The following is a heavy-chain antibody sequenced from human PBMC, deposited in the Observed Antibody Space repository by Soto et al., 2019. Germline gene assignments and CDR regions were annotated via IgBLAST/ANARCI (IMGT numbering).Heavy chain of an antibody. V-gene: IGHV3-23*01. J-gene: IGHJ4*02. CDR3: ARDQPGYSYGYGLGY. D-gene: IGHD5-18*01. Sequence: GGSLRSSCAASGFTFSSYAMSWVRQAPGKGLEWVSAISGSGGSTYYADSVKGRFTISRDNAKNSLYLQMNSLRAEDTAVYYCARDQPGYSYGYGLGYWGQGTLVTVSS. CDR1: GFTFSSYA. CDR2: ISGSGGST.